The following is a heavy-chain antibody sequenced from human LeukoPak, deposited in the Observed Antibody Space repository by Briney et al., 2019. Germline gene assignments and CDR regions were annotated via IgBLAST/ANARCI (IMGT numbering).Heavy chain of an antibody. J-gene: IGHJ4*02. CDR1: GFTFSRLW. D-gene: IGHD6-19*01. Sequence: GGSLRLSCVASGFTFSRLWMIWVRQAPGKGLEWVAMIKPDGSGEYYLDSVKGRFTISRDNAKNSLYLQMNSLRADDTGVYFCMTGYSSHWYNEGNYWGQGILVTVSS. CDR2: IKPDGSGE. CDR3: MTGYSSHWYNEGNY. V-gene: IGHV3-7*01.